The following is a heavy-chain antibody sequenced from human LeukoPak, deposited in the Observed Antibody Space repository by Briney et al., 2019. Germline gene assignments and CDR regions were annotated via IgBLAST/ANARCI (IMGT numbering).Heavy chain of an antibody. CDR3: ARALVEMATIVGASPPEPVDY. D-gene: IGHD5-24*01. V-gene: IGHV1-46*01. CDR2: INPSGGST. CDR1: GYTFTSYY. J-gene: IGHJ4*02. Sequence: ASVTVSCKASGYTFTSYYMHWVRQAPGQGLEWMGIINPSGGSTSYAQKFQGRVTMTRDTSTSTVYMELSSLRSEDTAVYYCARALVEMATIVGASPPEPVDYWGQGTLVTVSS.